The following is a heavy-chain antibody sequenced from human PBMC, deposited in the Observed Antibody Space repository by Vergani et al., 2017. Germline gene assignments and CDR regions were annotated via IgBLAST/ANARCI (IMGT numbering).Heavy chain of an antibody. D-gene: IGHD3-22*01. CDR1: GYTFTNYE. J-gene: IGHJ4*02. CDR3: ARDRKDYYDSSGPGY. V-gene: IGHV1-18*04. Sequence: VSCKASGYTFTNYEITWVRQAPGQGLEWMGRISGYNGDTKYAQKFQGRVTLTTDTSTSTAYMELRSLRSDDTAVYYCARDRKDYYDSSGPGYWGQGTLVTVSS. CDR2: ISGYNGDT.